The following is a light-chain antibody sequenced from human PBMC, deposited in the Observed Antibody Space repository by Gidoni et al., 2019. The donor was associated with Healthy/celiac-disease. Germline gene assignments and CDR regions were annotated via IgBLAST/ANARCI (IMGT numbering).Light chain of an antibody. J-gene: IGKJ3*01. V-gene: IGKV4-1*01. CDR3: QQYYSTSPL. CDR1: QSVLYSSNNKNY. CDR2: WAS. Sequence: DLVMTQSPDSLAVSLGERATINCKSSQSVLYSSNNKNYLAWYQQKPGQPPKLLIYWASTRESGVPDRFSGSGSGTDFTLTISSLQAEDVAVYYCQQYYSTSPLFXPXTKVDIK.